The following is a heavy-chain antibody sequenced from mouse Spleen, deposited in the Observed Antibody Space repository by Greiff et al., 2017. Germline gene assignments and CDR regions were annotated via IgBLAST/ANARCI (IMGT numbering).Heavy chain of an antibody. D-gene: IGHD2-3*01. CDR3: ARGRRDGYYDAMDY. V-gene: IGHV1-4*01. CDR1: GYTFTSYT. J-gene: IGHJ4*01. Sequence: VQLQQSGAELARPGASVKMSCKASGYTFTSYTMHWVKQRPGQGLEWIGYINPSSGYTKYNQKFKDKATLTADKSSSTAYMQLSSLTSEDSAVYYCARGRRDGYYDAMDYWGQGTSVTVSS. CDR2: INPSSGYT.